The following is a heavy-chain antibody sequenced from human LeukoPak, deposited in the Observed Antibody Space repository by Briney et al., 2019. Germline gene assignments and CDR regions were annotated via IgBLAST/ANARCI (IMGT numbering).Heavy chain of an antibody. CDR3: AKNPSGSGRFDP. CDR2: ISGSGGST. V-gene: IGHV3-23*01. D-gene: IGHD3-10*01. CDR1: GFTFSSYA. Sequence: GGSLRLSCAASGFTFSSYAMSWVRQAPGKGLEWASAISGSGGSTYYADSVKGRFTISRDNPKNTLYLQMNSLRAEDTAVYYCAKNPSGSGRFDPWGQGTLVTVSS. J-gene: IGHJ5*02.